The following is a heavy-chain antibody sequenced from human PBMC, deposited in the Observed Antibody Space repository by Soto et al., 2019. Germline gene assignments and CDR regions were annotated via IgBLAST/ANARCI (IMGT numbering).Heavy chain of an antibody. V-gene: IGHV3-7*01. D-gene: IGHD6-19*01. CDR1: GFTFSSYW. Sequence: GGSLRLSCAASGFTFSSYWMSWVRQAPGKGLEWVANIKQDGSEKYYVDSVKGRFTISRDNAKNSLYLQMNSLRAEDTAVYYCARPYSSGWYGPYFDYWGQGTLVTVSS. CDR2: IKQDGSEK. J-gene: IGHJ4*02. CDR3: ARPYSSGWYGPYFDY.